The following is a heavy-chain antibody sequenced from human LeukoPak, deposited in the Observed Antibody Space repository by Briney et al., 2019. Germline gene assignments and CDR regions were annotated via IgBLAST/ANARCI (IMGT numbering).Heavy chain of an antibody. CDR3: ARDPGDFWSGYYDY. CDR2: ISYDGSNK. J-gene: IGHJ4*02. V-gene: IGHV3-30-3*01. CDR1: GFTFSCYA. Sequence: PGGSLRLSCAASGFTFSCYAMHWVRQAPGKGLEWVAVISYDGSNKYYADSVKGRFTISRDNSKNTLYLQMNSLRAEDTAVYYCARDPGDFWSGYYDYWGQGTLVTVSS. D-gene: IGHD3-3*01.